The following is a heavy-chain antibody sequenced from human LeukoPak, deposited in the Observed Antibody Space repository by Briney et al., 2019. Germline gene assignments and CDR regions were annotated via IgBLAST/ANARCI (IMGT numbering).Heavy chain of an antibody. Sequence: SETLSLTCTVSGGSISSGGYYWSWLRQHPGTGLEWIGYIYYSGSTYYNPSLKSRVTISVDTSKNQFSLKLSSVTAADTAVYYCARVGGLSNPFDYWGQGTLVTVSS. CDR2: IYYSGST. D-gene: IGHD4-11*01. CDR3: ARVGGLSNPFDY. J-gene: IGHJ4*02. V-gene: IGHV4-31*03. CDR1: GGSISSGGYY.